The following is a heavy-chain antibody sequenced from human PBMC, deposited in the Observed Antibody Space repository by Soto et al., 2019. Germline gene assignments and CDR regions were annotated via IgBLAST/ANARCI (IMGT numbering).Heavy chain of an antibody. Sequence: SETLSLTCTVSGGSISSSSYYWGWIRQPPGKGLEWIGSIYYSGSTYYNPSLKSRVTISVDTSKNQFSLKLSSVTAADTAVYYCARLSGTMIVVVNNWFDPWGQGTLVTVSS. V-gene: IGHV4-39*01. CDR3: ARLSGTMIVVVNNWFDP. J-gene: IGHJ5*02. CDR2: IYYSGST. CDR1: GGSISSSSYY. D-gene: IGHD3-22*01.